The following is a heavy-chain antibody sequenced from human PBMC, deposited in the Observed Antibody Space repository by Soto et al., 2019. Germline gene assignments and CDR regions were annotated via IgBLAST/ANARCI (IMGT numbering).Heavy chain of an antibody. V-gene: IGHV4-39*01. CDR1: GGSISSSSYY. CDR2: IYYSGST. Sequence: SETLSLTCTVSGGSISSSSYYWGWIRQPPGKGLEWIGSIYYSGSTYYNPSLKSRVTISVDTSKNQFSLKLSSVTAADTAVYYGARLGSAGQRGDYWGQGTLVTVSS. CDR3: ARLGSAGQRGDY. J-gene: IGHJ4*02. D-gene: IGHD1-1*01.